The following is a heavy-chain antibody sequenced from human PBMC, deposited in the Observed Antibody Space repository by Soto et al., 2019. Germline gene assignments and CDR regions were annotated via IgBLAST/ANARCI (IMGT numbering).Heavy chain of an antibody. J-gene: IGHJ3*02. CDR1: GGSISSYY. Sequence: QVQLQESGPGLVKPSETLSLTCTVSGGSISSYYWGWIRQPPGTGLEWIGYIYYSGSTNYNPSLKSRVTISVDTSKNQFSLKLSSVTAADTAVYYCARRYGSAFDIWGQGTMVTVSS. CDR3: ARRYGSAFDI. V-gene: IGHV4-59*01. CDR2: IYYSGST. D-gene: IGHD3-10*01.